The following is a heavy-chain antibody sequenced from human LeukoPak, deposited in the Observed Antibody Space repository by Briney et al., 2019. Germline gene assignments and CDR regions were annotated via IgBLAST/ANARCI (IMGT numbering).Heavy chain of an antibody. CDR2: ISSSSSYI. D-gene: IGHD6-13*01. Sequence: GGSLRLSCVASGFTFSSYSMNWVRQAPGKGREWVSSISSSSSYIYYADSVKGRFTISRDNAKTSMYLQMNSLSAEDTAVYYCERDSSWGRIDYWGQGTLVTVSS. V-gene: IGHV3-21*04. J-gene: IGHJ4*02. CDR3: ERDSSWGRIDY. CDR1: GFTFSSYS.